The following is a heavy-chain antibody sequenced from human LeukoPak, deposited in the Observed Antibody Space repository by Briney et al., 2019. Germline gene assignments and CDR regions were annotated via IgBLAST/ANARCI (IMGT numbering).Heavy chain of an antibody. CDR3: ARDRCSSTSCYVTY. CDR1: GFTFSSYN. D-gene: IGHD2-2*01. V-gene: IGHV3-21*01. J-gene: IGHJ4*02. Sequence: PGGSLRLSCAASGFTFSSYNMNWVRQAPGKGLEWVSSISSSSSYIYYADSVKGRFTISRDNAKNSLYLQMNSLRAEDTAVYYCARDRCSSTSCYVTYWGQGTLVTVSS. CDR2: ISSSSSYI.